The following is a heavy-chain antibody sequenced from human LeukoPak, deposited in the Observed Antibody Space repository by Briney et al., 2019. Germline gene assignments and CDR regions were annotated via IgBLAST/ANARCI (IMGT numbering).Heavy chain of an antibody. V-gene: IGHV4-59*01. CDR2: IFYTGNT. J-gene: IGHJ4*02. CDR3: ARREGRGSPGGSLDY. Sequence: SETLSLTCTVSGGSISRYYANWIRHPPGEGRGWIGFIFYTGNTNYNPSLKGRVHIPLTTSKNQIPLRLTSGTAADTALYYCARREGRGSPGGSLDYWGQGIQVTVSS. D-gene: IGHD2-8*02. CDR1: GGSISRYY.